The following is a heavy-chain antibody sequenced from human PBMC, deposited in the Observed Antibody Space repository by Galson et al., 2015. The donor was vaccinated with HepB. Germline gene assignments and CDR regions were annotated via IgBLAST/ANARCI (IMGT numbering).Heavy chain of an antibody. V-gene: IGHV3-21*01. CDR2: ISSSSSYI. J-gene: IGHJ1*01. D-gene: IGHD6-13*01. CDR1: GFTFNIYS. CDR3: ARDNDDGAAALEYFQH. Sequence: SLRLSCAASGFTFNIYSMNWVRQAPGKGLEWVSFISSSSSYIYYADSVKGRFTFSRDNAKNSLYLQMNSLRAEDTAVYYCARDNDDGAAALEYFQHWGQGTLVTVSS.